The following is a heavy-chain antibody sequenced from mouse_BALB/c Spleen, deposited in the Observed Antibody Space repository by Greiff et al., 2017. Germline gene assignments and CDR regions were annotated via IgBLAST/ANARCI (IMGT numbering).Heavy chain of an antibody. Sequence: DVKLVESGGGLVQPGGSRKLSCAASGFTFSSFGMHWVRQAPEKGLEWVAYISSGSSTIYYADTVKGRFTISRDNPKNTLFLQMTSLRSEDTAMYYCARDEYDGPHYFDYWGQGTTLTVSS. V-gene: IGHV5-17*02. J-gene: IGHJ2*01. CDR2: ISSGSSTI. D-gene: IGHD2-4*01. CDR3: ARDEYDGPHYFDY. CDR1: GFTFSSFG.